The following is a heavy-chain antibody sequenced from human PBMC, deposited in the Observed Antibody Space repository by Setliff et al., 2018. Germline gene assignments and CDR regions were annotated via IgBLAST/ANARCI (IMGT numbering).Heavy chain of an antibody. V-gene: IGHV4-59*02. Sequence: SETLSLTCNVSGASVSSHYWDWIRQPPGKGLEWIGFIYYSGITTYNVSLKSRVSISVDTSKNQLSLTLSSVTAADTAVYYCVREGYSEYFQDWGRGTLVTVSS. CDR3: VREGYSEYFQD. J-gene: IGHJ1*01. CDR1: GASVSSHY. CDR2: IYYSGIT. D-gene: IGHD1-1*01.